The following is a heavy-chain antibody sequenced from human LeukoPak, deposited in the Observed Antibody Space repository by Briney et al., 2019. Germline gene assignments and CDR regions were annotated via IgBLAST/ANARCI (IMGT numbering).Heavy chain of an antibody. CDR1: GGSISSYY. CDR2: TYYSGST. CDR3: AREPFYCSSTSCYPDYFDY. Sequence: PSETLSLTCTVAGGSISSYYWSWIRQPPGKGLEWMGYTYYSGSTNYNPSLKSRVTISVDTSKNQFSLKLSSVTAADTAVYYCAREPFYCSSTSCYPDYFDYWGQGTLVTVSS. D-gene: IGHD2-2*01. J-gene: IGHJ4*02. V-gene: IGHV4-59*01.